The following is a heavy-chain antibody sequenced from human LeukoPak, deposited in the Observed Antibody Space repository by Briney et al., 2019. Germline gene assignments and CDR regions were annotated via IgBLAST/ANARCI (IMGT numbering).Heavy chain of an antibody. D-gene: IGHD2-21*01. CDR1: GYTFTGYY. J-gene: IGHJ6*03. CDR3: ARVGYCGGDCSNYYYYMDV. Sequence: ASVKVSCKASGYTFTGYYMHWVRQAPGQGLEWMGRINPNSGGTNYAQKFQGRVTMTRDTSISTAYMELSRLRSDDTAVYYCARVGYCGGDCSNYYYYMDVWGKGTTVTVSS. V-gene: IGHV1-2*06. CDR2: INPNSGGT.